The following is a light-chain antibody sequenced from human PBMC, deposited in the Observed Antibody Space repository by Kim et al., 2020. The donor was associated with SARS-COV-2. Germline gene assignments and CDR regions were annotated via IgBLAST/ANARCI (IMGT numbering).Light chain of an antibody. Sequence: EAASISCRSSQSLLHSNGYNYLDWYLQKPGQSPQLLIYLGSNRASGVPDRFSGSGSGTDFTLKISRVEAEDVGVYYCMQALQTPVSFGQGTKLEI. CDR2: LGS. J-gene: IGKJ2*03. CDR3: MQALQTPVS. CDR1: QSLLHSNGYNY. V-gene: IGKV2-28*01.